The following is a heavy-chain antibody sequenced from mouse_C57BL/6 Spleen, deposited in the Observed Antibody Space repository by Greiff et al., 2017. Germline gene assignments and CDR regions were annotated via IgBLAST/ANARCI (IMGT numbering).Heavy chain of an antibody. V-gene: IGHV1-80*01. CDR2: IYPGDGDT. D-gene: IGHD1-3*01. J-gene: IGHJ4*01. CDR3: AREGYKEPLYAMDY. CDR1: GYAFSSYW. Sequence: VQLQQSGAELVKPGASVKISCKASGYAFSSYWMNWVKQRPGKGLEWIGQIYPGDGDTNYNGKFKGKATLTADKTSSTAYMQLSSLTSEDSAVYFCAREGYKEPLYAMDYWGQGTSVTVSS.